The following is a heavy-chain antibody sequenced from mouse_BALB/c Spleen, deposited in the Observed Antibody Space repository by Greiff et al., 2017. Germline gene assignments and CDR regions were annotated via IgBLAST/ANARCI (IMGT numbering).Heavy chain of an antibody. V-gene: IGHV1-77*01. J-gene: IGHJ3*01. D-gene: IGHD2-3*01. Sequence: VQLQQSGAELARPGASVKLSCKASGYTFTDYYINWVKQRTGQGLEWIGEIYPGSGNTYYNEKFKGKATLTADKSSSTAYMQLSSLTSEDSAVYFCARGSDGGWFAYWGQGTLVTVSA. CDR1: GYTFTDYY. CDR3: ARGSDGGWFAY. CDR2: IYPGSGNT.